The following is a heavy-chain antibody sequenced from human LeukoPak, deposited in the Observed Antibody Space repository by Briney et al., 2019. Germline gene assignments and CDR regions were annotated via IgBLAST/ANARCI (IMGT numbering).Heavy chain of an antibody. Sequence: GGFLRLSCAASGFTFSSYGMHWVRQAPGKGLERVAVIWYDGSNKYYADSVKGRFTISRDNSKNTLYLQMNSLRAEDTAVYSCARASGPFDYWGQGTLVSVSS. CDR2: IWYDGSNK. V-gene: IGHV3-33*01. J-gene: IGHJ4*02. CDR3: ARASGPFDY. D-gene: IGHD3-10*01. CDR1: GFTFSSYG.